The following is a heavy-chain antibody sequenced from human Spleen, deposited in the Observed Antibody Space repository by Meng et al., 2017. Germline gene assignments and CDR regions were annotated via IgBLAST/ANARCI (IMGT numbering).Heavy chain of an antibody. V-gene: IGHV3-7*01. CDR1: GFTFSSYW. CDR3: AREIGLRPCYYYGMDV. CDR2: IKQDGSEK. Sequence: GGSLRLSCAASGFTFSSYWMSWVRQAPGKGLEWVANIKQDGSEKYYVDSVKGRFTISRDNAKNSLYLQMNSLRAEDTAVYYCAREIGLRPCYYYGMDVWGQGTTVTVSS. J-gene: IGHJ6*02. D-gene: IGHD4-17*01.